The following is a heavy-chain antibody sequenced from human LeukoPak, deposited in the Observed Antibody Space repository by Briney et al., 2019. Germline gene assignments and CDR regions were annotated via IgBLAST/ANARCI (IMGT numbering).Heavy chain of an antibody. D-gene: IGHD2-2*01. J-gene: IGHJ4*02. CDR2: ISYDGSNK. V-gene: IGHV3-30*04. Sequence: QPGGSLRLSCAASGFTFSSYAMHWVRQAPGKGLEWVAVISYDGSNKYYADSVKGRFTISRDNSKNTLYLQMNSLRAEDTAVYYCARTIVVVPAAPFDYWGQGTLVTVSS. CDR3: ARTIVVVPAAPFDY. CDR1: GFTFSSYA.